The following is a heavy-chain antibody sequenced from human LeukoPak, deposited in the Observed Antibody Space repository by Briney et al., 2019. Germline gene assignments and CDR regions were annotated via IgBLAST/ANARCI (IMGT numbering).Heavy chain of an antibody. D-gene: IGHD6-6*01. Sequence: GGSLRLSCAASGFTLSSSWMSWVRQAPGRGLEWVANIRQDGKDEYYVDSVRGRFTISRDNAKNSLYLQMNSLRVEDTAVYYCASLDCARPCGYWGQGTMVTVSS. J-gene: IGHJ4*02. CDR3: ASLDCARPCGY. CDR1: GFTLSSSW. CDR2: IRQDGKDE. V-gene: IGHV3-7*01.